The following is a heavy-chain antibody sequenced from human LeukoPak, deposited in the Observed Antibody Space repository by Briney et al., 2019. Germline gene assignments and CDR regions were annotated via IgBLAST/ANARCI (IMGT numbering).Heavy chain of an antibody. CDR1: GFTFSSYA. Sequence: GGSLRLPCAASGFTFSSYAMSWVRQASGKGLEWVGRIRSKANSYATAYATSVKGRFTISRDDSKNTAYLQMNSLKTEDTAVYYCSRYPPFDPWGQGTLVTVSS. CDR3: SRYPPFDP. CDR2: IRSKANSYAT. D-gene: IGHD2-2*01. V-gene: IGHV3-73*01. J-gene: IGHJ5*02.